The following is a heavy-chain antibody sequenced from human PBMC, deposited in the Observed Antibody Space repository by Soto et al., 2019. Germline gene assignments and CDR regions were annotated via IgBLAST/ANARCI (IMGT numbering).Heavy chain of an antibody. CDR2: IKSKTDGGTT. D-gene: IGHD3-10*01. V-gene: IGHV3-15*01. Sequence: PGGSLRLSCAASGFTFSNAWMSWVRQAPGQGLEWVGRIKSKTDGGTTDYAAPVKGRFTISRDDSKNTLYLQMNSLKTEDTAVYYCTTDWLGKLLLGSGSYYKDPGFDYWGQGTLVTVSS. CDR1: GFTFSNAW. CDR3: TTDWLGKLLLGSGSYYKDPGFDY. J-gene: IGHJ4*02.